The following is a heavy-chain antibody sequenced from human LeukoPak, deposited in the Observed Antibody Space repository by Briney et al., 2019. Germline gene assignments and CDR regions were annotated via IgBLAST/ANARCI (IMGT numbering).Heavy chain of an antibody. CDR2: INHSGST. CDR3: ARETPSHYAFDI. D-gene: IGHD2-15*01. J-gene: IGHJ3*02. V-gene: IGHV4-34*01. Sequence: IPSETLSLTCAVYGGSFSGYYWSWIRKPPGKGLEWIREINHSGSTNYNPSLKSRVTISVDTSKNQFSLKLSSVPAADTAVYYCARETPSHYAFDIWGQGTMVTVSS. CDR1: GGSFSGYY.